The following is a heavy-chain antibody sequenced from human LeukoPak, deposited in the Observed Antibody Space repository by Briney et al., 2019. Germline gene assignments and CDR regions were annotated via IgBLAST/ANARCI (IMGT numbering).Heavy chain of an antibody. J-gene: IGHJ6*03. CDR3: AREALYYDFWSGYYNYYYMGV. CDR2: IIPSFGTA. CDR1: GCTFSSYA. V-gene: IGHV1-69*05. D-gene: IGHD3-3*01. Sequence: SVKVSCKASGCTFSSYAISWVRQAPGQGLEWMGGIIPSFGTANYAQKFQGRVTITTDESTSTAYMELSSLRSEDTAVYYCAREALYYDFWSGYYNYYYMGVWGKGTTVTVSS.